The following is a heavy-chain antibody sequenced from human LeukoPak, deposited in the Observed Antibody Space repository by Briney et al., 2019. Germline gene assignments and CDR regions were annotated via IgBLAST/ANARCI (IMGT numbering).Heavy chain of an antibody. CDR1: GGTFSSYT. J-gene: IGHJ6*03. D-gene: IGHD3-3*01. V-gene: IGHV1-69*04. Sequence: SVKVSCKASGGTFSSYTISWVRQAPGQGREWMGRIIPILGIANYAQKFQGRVTITADKSTSAAYMELSSLRSEDTAVYYCARDSEYDFWSGYYPTENYYYMDVWGKGTTVTVSS. CDR3: ARDSEYDFWSGYYPTENYYYMDV. CDR2: IIPILGIA.